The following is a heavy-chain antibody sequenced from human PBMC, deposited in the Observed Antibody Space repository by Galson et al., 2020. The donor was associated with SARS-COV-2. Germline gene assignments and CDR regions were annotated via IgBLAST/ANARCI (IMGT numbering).Heavy chain of an antibody. D-gene: IGHD1-26*01. J-gene: IGHJ5*02. CDR3: ARDFEQVMAVGLVLKWFAP. V-gene: IGHV4-38-2*02. CDR1: GYSIGNGYY. Sequence: ASETLSLTCTVSGYSIGNGYYWGWIRQPPGKGLEWIGSIYHTDRSFYSPSLESRVAISIDTSKNQFSLRLYYVTAADTAVYYCARDFEQVMAVGLVLKWFAPWGQGIPVTVSA. CDR2: IYHTDRS.